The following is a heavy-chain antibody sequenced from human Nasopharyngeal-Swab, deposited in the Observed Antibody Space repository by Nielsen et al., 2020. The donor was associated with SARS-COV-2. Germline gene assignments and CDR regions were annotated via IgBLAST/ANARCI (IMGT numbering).Heavy chain of an antibody. Sequence: SETLSLTCAVYVGSFSGYYWTWIRQPPGGGLEWIGEINHSGRTNYNPSLKGRVTVSVDKSKNQFSLKLSSVTAADTAVYYCARLGSSSSYFDYWGQGTLVTVSS. D-gene: IGHD6-6*01. J-gene: IGHJ4*02. CDR3: ARLGSSSSYFDY. CDR1: VGSFSGYY. CDR2: INHSGRT. V-gene: IGHV4-34*01.